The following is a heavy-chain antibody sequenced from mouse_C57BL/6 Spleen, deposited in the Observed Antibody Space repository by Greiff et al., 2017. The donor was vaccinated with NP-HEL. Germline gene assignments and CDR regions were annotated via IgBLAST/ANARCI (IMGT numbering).Heavy chain of an antibody. Sequence: QVHVKQSGPELVKPGASVKISCKASGYAFSSSWMNWVKQRPGKGLEWIGRIYPGDGDTNYNGKFKGKATLTADKSSSTAYMQLSSLTSEDSAVYFCAEGGDYDGFAYWGQGTLVTVSA. J-gene: IGHJ3*01. CDR2: IYPGDGDT. D-gene: IGHD2-4*01. V-gene: IGHV1-82*01. CDR3: AEGGDYDGFAY. CDR1: GYAFSSSW.